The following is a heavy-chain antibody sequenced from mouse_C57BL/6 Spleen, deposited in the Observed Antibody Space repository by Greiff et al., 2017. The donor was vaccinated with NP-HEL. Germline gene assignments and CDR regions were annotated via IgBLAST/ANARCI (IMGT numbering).Heavy chain of an antibody. V-gene: IGHV1-20*01. CDR3: EREEKVDYGNYDAMDD. CDR1: GYSFTGYF. Sequence: EVQLQQSGPELVKPGDSVKISCKASGYSFTGYFMNWVMQSHGKSLAWIGRINPYNGDTFYNQKFKGKATLPVDKSSRTDHMEIRSLTSEDSAVYYGEREEKVDYGNYDAMDDWGKGTSVT. CDR2: INPYNGDT. D-gene: IGHD2-1*01. J-gene: IGHJ4*01.